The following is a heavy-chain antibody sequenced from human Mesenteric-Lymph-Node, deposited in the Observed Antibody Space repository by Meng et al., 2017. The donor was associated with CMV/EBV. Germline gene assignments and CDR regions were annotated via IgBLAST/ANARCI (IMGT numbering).Heavy chain of an antibody. V-gene: IGHV3-30*02. CDR2: IQFDGGNK. CDR1: GFTFTNYG. J-gene: IGHJ4*02. Sequence: GGSLRLSCVVSGFTFTNYGMYWVRQAPGKGLEWVAFIQFDGGNKDYSDSVKGRFTISRDNSKNTVFLQMDSLRPDDTAVYYCAKDQSGSTDVIIPAAYDYWGQGALVTVSS. CDR3: AKDQSGSTDVIIPAAYDY. D-gene: IGHD2-2*01.